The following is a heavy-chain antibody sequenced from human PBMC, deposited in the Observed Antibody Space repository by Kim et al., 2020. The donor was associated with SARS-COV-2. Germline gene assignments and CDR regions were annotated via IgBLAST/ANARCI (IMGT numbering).Heavy chain of an antibody. CDR1: GFSLSSSGEG. CDR3: AHRHNLSTFDF. D-gene: IGHD3-9*01. CDR2: IYWDDDK. Sequence: SGPTLVNPTGTLTLTCTFSGFSLSSSGEGVGWIRQPPGKALEWLANIYWDDDKYFRPSLKTRLTITKDTSENQVVLTMTDMDPVDTATYYCAHRHNLSTFDFWGQGTLVTVS. J-gene: IGHJ4*02. V-gene: IGHV2-5*02.